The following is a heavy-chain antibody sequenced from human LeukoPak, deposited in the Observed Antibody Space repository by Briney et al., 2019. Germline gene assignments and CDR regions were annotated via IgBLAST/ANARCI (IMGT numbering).Heavy chain of an antibody. CDR3: ARRSYRGVIGVYYYYYMDV. Sequence: PGGSLRLSCAASGFTLRSYTMSWVRQAPGKGLEWVANIKQDGSENYYVDSVKGRFTISRDNAKNSVYLQMYGLRVEDTAVYYCARRSYRGVIGVYYYYYMDVWGKGTPVTVSS. CDR2: IKQDGSEN. CDR1: GFTLRSYT. J-gene: IGHJ6*03. D-gene: IGHD3-16*02. V-gene: IGHV3-7*01.